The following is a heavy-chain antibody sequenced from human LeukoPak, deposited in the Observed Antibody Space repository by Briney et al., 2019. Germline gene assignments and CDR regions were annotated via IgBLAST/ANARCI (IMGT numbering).Heavy chain of an antibody. CDR1: GYTFTSYG. J-gene: IGHJ6*02. Sequence: ASVKVSCKASGYTFTSYGISWVRQAPGQGLEWMGWISAYNGNTNYAQKLQGRVTMTTDTSTSTAYMELRSLRSDDTAVYYCARARSPYSSSWPLYYYGMDVWGQGTTVTVSS. V-gene: IGHV1-18*01. D-gene: IGHD6-13*01. CDR3: ARARSPYSSSWPLYYYGMDV. CDR2: ISAYNGNT.